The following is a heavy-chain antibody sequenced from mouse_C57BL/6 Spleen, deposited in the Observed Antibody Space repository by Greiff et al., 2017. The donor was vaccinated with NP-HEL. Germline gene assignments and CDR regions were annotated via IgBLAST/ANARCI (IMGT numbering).Heavy chain of an antibody. CDR1: GFTFSDYG. D-gene: IGHD1-1*01. CDR2: ISSGSSTI. CDR3: ARQDYYGSTLDY. V-gene: IGHV5-17*01. J-gene: IGHJ2*01. Sequence: EVKLMESGGGLVKPGGSLKLSCAASGFTFSDYGMHWVRQAPEKGLEWVAYISSGSSTIYYADTVKGRFTISSDNAKNTLFLQMTSLRSEDTAMYYCARQDYYGSTLDYWGQGTTLTVSS.